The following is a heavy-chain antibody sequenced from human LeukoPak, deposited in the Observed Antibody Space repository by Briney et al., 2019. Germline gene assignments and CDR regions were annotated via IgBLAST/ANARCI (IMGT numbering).Heavy chain of an antibody. D-gene: IGHD3-22*01. V-gene: IGHV1-18*01. CDR1: GYTFTSYG. CDR2: ISAYNGNT. Sequence: ASVKVSCKASGYTFTSYGISWVRQAPGQGLEWMGWISAYNGNTNYAQKLQGRVTMTTDTSTSTAYMELRRLRSDDTAVYYCARVKTKYYYDSSGNAFDIWGQGTMVTVSS. CDR3: ARVKTKYYYDSSGNAFDI. J-gene: IGHJ3*02.